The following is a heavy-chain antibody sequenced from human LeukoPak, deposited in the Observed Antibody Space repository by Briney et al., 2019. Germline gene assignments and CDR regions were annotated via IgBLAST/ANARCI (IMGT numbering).Heavy chain of an antibody. CDR3: ASQTRYNWFDP. D-gene: IGHD4-23*01. V-gene: IGHV4-39*01. Sequence: PSETLSLTCTVSGGSISSSSYYWGWIRQPPGKGLEWIGSIYYSGSTYYNPSLKSRVTISVDTSKNQFSLKLSSVTAADTAVYYCASQTRYNWFDPWGQGTLVTVSS. CDR2: IYYSGST. J-gene: IGHJ5*02. CDR1: GGSISSSSYY.